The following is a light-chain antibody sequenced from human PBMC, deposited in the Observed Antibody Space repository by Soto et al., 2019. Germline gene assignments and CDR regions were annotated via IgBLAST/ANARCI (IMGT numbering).Light chain of an antibody. CDR2: EVS. J-gene: IGLJ2*01. CDR1: TSNIEKFY. V-gene: IGLV2-23*02. CDR3: CSYAGSRTHVL. Sequence: QSVLTQPPSASATPGQRVTISCSGSTSNIEKFYVSWYQQHPGKAPKVLIYEVSERPSGVSNRFSGSKSGNTASLTISGLQAEDEAEYYCCSYAGSRTHVLFGGGTKLTVL.